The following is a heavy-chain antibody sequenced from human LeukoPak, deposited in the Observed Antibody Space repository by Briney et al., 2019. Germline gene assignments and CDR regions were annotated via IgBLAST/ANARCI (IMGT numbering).Heavy chain of an antibody. Sequence: PGRSLRLSCAASGFTFRNNAIHGVRQAPGKGLDWLTVIAYDGSNKYYAERVCGRFTIYSDDSNKTLTLQMNSQRVEHSDVYFCTRELLCRLVGLDSWGQGTLVIVSS. CDR1: GFTFRNNA. V-gene: IGHV3-30*04. J-gene: IGHJ4*02. CDR2: IAYDGSNK. CDR3: TRELLCRLVGLDS. D-gene: IGHD3-16*01.